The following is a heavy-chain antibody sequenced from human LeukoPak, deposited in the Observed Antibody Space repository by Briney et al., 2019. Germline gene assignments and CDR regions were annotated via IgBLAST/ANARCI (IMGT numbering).Heavy chain of an antibody. CDR2: INHSGSS. D-gene: IGHD3-22*01. Sequence: SETLSLTCAVYGGSFSGYYWSWIRQPPGKGLEWIGEINHSGSSNYNPSLKSRVTISAETSKNQFSLKLSSVTAADTAVYYCARYVYDSSGYYYYYYYMDVWGKGTTVTVSS. CDR1: GGSFSGYY. V-gene: IGHV4-34*01. J-gene: IGHJ6*03. CDR3: ARYVYDSSGYYYYYYYMDV.